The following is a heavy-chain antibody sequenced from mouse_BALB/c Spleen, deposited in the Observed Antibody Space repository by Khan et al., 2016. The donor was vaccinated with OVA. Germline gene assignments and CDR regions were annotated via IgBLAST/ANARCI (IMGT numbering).Heavy chain of an antibody. Sequence: EVQLQESGPGLVKPSQTVSLTCTVTGISITSGNSRWSWIRQFPGNKLEWIGNIYYSGTVTYHPSLTSRTTITRDTSKNQFFLEMNSLTAEDTATYYCARDYGSLYWFFDVWGAGTTVTVSS. CDR1: GISITSGNSR. CDR2: IYYSGTV. V-gene: IGHV3-5*02. D-gene: IGHD1-1*01. J-gene: IGHJ1*01. CDR3: ARDYGSLYWFFDV.